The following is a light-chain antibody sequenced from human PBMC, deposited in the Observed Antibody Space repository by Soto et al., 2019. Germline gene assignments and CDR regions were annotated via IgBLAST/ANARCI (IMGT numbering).Light chain of an antibody. CDR3: QQRSNWPLT. CDR1: QSVSSN. CDR2: DAS. Sequence: EIVLTQSPATLSLSPGERATLSCRASQSVSSNLAWYQQKPAKAPRLLIYDASNRATGIPARFSGSGSWTDFTLTIRRLEPEDCAVYYCQQRSNWPLTFGGGTKVEIK. V-gene: IGKV3-11*01. J-gene: IGKJ4*01.